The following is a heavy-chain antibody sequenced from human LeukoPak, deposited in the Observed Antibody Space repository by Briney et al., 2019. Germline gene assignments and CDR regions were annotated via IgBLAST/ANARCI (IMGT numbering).Heavy chain of an antibody. D-gene: IGHD5-12*01. CDR1: GGSIGSYY. CDR3: ARYHNGYDDY. CDR2: IYYSGST. V-gene: IGHV4-59*12. Sequence: SETLSLTCTVSGGSIGSYYWGWIRQPPGKGLEWIGSIYYSGSTNYNPSLKSRLTISLDTSKSHFSLQMSSVTAADTAVYYCARYHNGYDDYWGQGTLVTVSS. J-gene: IGHJ4*02.